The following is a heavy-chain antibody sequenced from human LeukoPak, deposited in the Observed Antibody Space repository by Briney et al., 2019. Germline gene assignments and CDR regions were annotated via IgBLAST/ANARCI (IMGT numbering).Heavy chain of an antibody. J-gene: IGHJ4*02. CDR3: ARGEDIVVVPAANYFDY. D-gene: IGHD2-2*01. Sequence: GGSLRLSCAASGFTFSSYGMHWIRQAPGKGLEWVAVIWYDGGNKYYADSVKGRFTISRDNSKNTLYLQMNSLRAEDTAVYYCARGEDIVVVPAANYFDYWGQGTLVTVSS. V-gene: IGHV3-33*01. CDR1: GFTFSSYG. CDR2: IWYDGGNK.